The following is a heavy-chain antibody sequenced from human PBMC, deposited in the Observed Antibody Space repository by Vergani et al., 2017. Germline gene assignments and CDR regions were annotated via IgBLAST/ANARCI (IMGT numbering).Heavy chain of an antibody. Sequence: QVQLQESGPGLVKPSQTLSLTCTVSGGSISSGGYYWSWIRQHPGKGLEWIGYIYYSGSTYYNPSLKSRVTISVDASKNQFSLKLSSVTAADTAVYYCAGGLYYYDSSGYSDDAFDIWGQGTMVTVSS. V-gene: IGHV4-31*03. CDR2: IYYSGST. CDR1: GGSISSGGYY. D-gene: IGHD3-22*01. CDR3: AGGLYYYDSSGYSDDAFDI. J-gene: IGHJ3*02.